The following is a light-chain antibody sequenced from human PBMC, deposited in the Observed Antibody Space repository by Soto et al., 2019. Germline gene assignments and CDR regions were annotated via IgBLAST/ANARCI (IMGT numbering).Light chain of an antibody. Sequence: QSALTQPPSASVSPGQSVTISCTGTSSDVGGYNYVSWYQQHPGKAPKLMIYDVSKRPSGVPDRFSGSKSGNTASLTISGLQAEDEADYYCCSYAGSYTFGYVFGTGTKSPS. CDR3: CSYAGSYTFGYV. J-gene: IGLJ1*01. V-gene: IGLV2-11*01. CDR1: SSDVGGYNY. CDR2: DVS.